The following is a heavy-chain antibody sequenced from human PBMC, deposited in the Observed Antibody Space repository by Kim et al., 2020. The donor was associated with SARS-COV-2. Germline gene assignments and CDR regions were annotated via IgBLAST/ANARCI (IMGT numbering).Heavy chain of an antibody. V-gene: IGHV3-30*18. J-gene: IGHJ3*02. CDR1: GFTFSSYG. Sequence: GGSLRLSCAASGFTFSSYGMHWVRQAPGKGLEWVAVISYDGSNKYYADSVKGRFTISRDNSKNTLYLQMNSLRAEDTAVYYCAKDRGDILTGSLGAFDIWGQGTMVTVSS. CDR3: AKDRGDILTGSLGAFDI. D-gene: IGHD3-9*01. CDR2: ISYDGSNK.